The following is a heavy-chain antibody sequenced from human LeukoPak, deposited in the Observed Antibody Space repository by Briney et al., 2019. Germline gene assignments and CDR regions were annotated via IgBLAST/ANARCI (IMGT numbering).Heavy chain of an antibody. V-gene: IGHV1-18*04. CDR3: ARGNRGWYYLDY. Sequence: GASVKVSCKASGYTFSRNDISWVRQAPGQGLEWMGWVSVYNGNTNYAQKFEGRITMTTDTSTSTAYMDLRSLRFDDTAVYYCARGNRGWYYLDYWGQGTLVTVSS. J-gene: IGHJ4*02. CDR2: VSVYNGNT. CDR1: GYTFSRND. D-gene: IGHD6-19*01.